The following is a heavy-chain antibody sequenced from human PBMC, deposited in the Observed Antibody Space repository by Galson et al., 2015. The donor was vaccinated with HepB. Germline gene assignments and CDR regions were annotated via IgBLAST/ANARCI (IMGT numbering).Heavy chain of an antibody. CDR2: IYYSGST. CDR1: GGSISSGDYY. Sequence: LSLTCTVSGGSISSGDYYWSWIRQPPGKGLEWIGYIYYSGSTYYNPSLKSRVTISVDTSKNQFSLKLSSVTAADTAVYYCARAYIDYEYWYFDLWGRGTLVTVSS. V-gene: IGHV4-30-4*01. J-gene: IGHJ2*01. D-gene: IGHD4-17*01. CDR3: ARAYIDYEYWYFDL.